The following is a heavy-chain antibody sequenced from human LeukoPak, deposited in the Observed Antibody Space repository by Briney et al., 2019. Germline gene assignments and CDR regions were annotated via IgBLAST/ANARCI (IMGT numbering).Heavy chain of an antibody. V-gene: IGHV1-69*05. CDR3: ARVIKGNYYDSSGYYDY. Sequence: SVKVSCKASGGTFSSYAISWVPQAPGQGLEWMGGIIPIFGTANYAQKFQGRVAITTDESTSTAYMELSSLRSEDTAVYYCARVIKGNYYDSSGYYDYWGQGTLVTVSS. CDR2: IIPIFGTA. D-gene: IGHD3-22*01. J-gene: IGHJ4*02. CDR1: GGTFSSYA.